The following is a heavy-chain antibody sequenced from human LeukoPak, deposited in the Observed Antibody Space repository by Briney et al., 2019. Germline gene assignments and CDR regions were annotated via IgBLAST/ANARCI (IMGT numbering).Heavy chain of an antibody. CDR1: GGSISSSSYY. J-gene: IGHJ4*02. Sequence: SETLSLTCTVSGGSISSSSYYWGWIRQPPGKGLEWIGSIYYSGSTYYNPSLKSRVTISVDTSKNQFSLKLSSVTAAVTAVYYCARRAVTSIAAFDYWGQGTLVTVSS. CDR2: IYYSGST. CDR3: ARRAVTSIAAFDY. V-gene: IGHV4-39*01. D-gene: IGHD6-13*01.